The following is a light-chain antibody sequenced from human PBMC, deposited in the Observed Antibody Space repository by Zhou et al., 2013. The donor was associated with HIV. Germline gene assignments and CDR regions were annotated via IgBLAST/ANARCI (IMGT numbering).Light chain of an antibody. CDR2: DAS. Sequence: EIALTQSPDTLSLSPGERVILSCRASETGRYNSLAWYQQKPGQAPRLLIYDASNRATGIPARFSGSGSGTDFTLTISSLQPDDFATYYCQHYNPYLRTFGQGTTVDI. CDR1: ETGRYNS. CDR3: QHYNPYLRT. V-gene: IGKV3D-7*01. J-gene: IGKJ1*01.